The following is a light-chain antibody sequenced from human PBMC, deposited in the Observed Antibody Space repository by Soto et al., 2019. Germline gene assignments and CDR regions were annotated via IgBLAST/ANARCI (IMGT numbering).Light chain of an antibody. CDR3: QQGYSTTPIT. Sequence: DIQMTQSPSSLSAAIGDRVTITCWASQSIKNYLNWYQHKPGAAPKLLIFGASNLESGVPSRFSGSGSGTEFTLSISSLQPEDFATYYCQQGYSTTPITFGQGTRLEIK. V-gene: IGKV1-39*01. J-gene: IGKJ5*01. CDR1: QSIKNY. CDR2: GAS.